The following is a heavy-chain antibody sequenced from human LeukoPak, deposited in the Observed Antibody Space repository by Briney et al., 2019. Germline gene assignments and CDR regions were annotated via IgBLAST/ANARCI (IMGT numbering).Heavy chain of an antibody. V-gene: IGHV4-34*01. D-gene: IGHD3-22*01. J-gene: IGHJ2*01. CDR2: INHSGST. CDR1: GGSFSGYY. Sequence: SETLSLTCAVYGGSFSGYYWSWIRQPPGKGLEWIGEINHSGSTNYNPSLKSRVTISVDTSKNQFSLKLSSVTAADTAVYYCARDRIITMIVGFNQGYFDLWGRGTLVTVSS. CDR3: ARDRIITMIVGFNQGYFDL.